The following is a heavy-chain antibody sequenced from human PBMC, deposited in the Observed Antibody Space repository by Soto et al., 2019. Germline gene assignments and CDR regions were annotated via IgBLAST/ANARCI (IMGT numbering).Heavy chain of an antibody. Sequence: ASDTLSLTCTVSGGSISSSSYYWGWIRQPPGKGLEWIGSIYYSGSTYYNPSLKSRVTISVDTSKNQFSLKLSSVTAADTAVYYYARHGGEDFTMVRGALWNWFDPWGQGTLVTVSS. CDR3: ARHGGEDFTMVRGALWNWFDP. D-gene: IGHD3-10*01. J-gene: IGHJ5*02. CDR2: IYYSGST. V-gene: IGHV4-39*01. CDR1: GGSISSSSYY.